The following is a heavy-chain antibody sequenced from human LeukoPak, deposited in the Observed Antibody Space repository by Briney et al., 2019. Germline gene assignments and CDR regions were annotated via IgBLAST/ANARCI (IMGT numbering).Heavy chain of an antibody. CDR3: ARSQIVVVPAARELELPDY. J-gene: IGHJ4*02. V-gene: IGHV3-20*04. D-gene: IGHD2-2*01. CDR1: GFTFSSYA. Sequence: PGGSPRLSCAASGFTFSSYAMSWVRQAPGKGLEWVSGINWNGGSTGYADSVKGRFTISRDNAKNSLYLQMNSLRAEDTALYYCARSQIVVVPAARELELPDYWGQGTLVTVSS. CDR2: INWNGGST.